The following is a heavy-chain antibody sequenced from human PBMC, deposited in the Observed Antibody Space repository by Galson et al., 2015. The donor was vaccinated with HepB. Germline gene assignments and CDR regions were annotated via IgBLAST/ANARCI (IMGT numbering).Heavy chain of an antibody. Sequence: SLRLSCAASGFTFSSYSMNWVRQAPGKGLEWVSYISSSSSTIYYADSVKGRFTISRDNAKNSLYLQMNSLRDEDTAVYYCAREITMVRGVMSYYYYGMDVWGQGTTVTVSS. D-gene: IGHD3-10*01. J-gene: IGHJ6*02. V-gene: IGHV3-48*02. CDR1: GFTFSSYS. CDR2: ISSSSSTI. CDR3: AREITMVRGVMSYYYYGMDV.